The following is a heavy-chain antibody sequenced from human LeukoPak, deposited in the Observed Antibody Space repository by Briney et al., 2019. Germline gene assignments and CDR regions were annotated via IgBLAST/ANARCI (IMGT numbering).Heavy chain of an antibody. D-gene: IGHD6-6*01. CDR1: GYTFTSFD. CDR2: MNPNSGNI. V-gene: IGHV1-8*01. Sequence: ASVKVSCKSSGYTFTSFDINWVRQATGQALEWVGWMNPNSGNIGYAQKFQGRVTMTRDTSITTAYMELSSLASEDTAVYYCARGSRSGSSSGQGVSYYFDYWGQGTLVTVSS. CDR3: ARGSRSGSSSGQGVSYYFDY. J-gene: IGHJ4*02.